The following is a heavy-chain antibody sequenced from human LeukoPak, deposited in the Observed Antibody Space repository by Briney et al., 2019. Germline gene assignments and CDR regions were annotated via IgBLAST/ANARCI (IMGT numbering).Heavy chain of an antibody. CDR1: GGSISSSSYY. CDR2: IYNSGST. J-gene: IGHJ3*01. Sequence: SETLSLTCTVSGGSISSSSYYWGWIRQPAGKGLEWIGRIYNSGSTNYNPSLKSRVTISVDTSKNQFSLKLSSVTAADTAVYYCARSYLWELLGVAFDLWGQGTMVTVSS. CDR3: ARSYLWELLGVAFDL. V-gene: IGHV4-61*02. D-gene: IGHD1-26*01.